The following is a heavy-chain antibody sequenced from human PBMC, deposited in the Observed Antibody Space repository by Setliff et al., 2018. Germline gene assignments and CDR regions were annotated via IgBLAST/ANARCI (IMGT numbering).Heavy chain of an antibody. CDR1: GGSISSSSYY. J-gene: IGHJ4*01. Sequence: SETLSLTCTVSGGSISSSSYYWGWIRQPPGKGLEWIGHIYIGGSANYNPSLKSRVTMSIDTSNNQFSLKLRSVTAADTAVYYCARRGFCGGGSCFYFDYWGRGIPVTVSS. CDR3: ARRGFCGGGSCFYFDY. V-gene: IGHV4-61*05. D-gene: IGHD2-15*01. CDR2: IYIGGSA.